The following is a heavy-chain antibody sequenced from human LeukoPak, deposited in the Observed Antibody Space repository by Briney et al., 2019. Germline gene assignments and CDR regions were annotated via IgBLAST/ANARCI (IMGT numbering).Heavy chain of an antibody. D-gene: IGHD2-2*01. J-gene: IGHJ4*02. CDR2: ISAYNGNT. CDR3: ARLSGGGYCSSTSCRLDY. Sequence: ASVKVSCKASGYTFTSYGINWVRQAPGQGLEWMGWISAYNGNTNYAQKLQGRVTMTTDTSTSTAYMELRSLRSDDTAVYYCARLSGGGYCSSTSCRLDYWGQGTLVTVSS. V-gene: IGHV1-18*01. CDR1: GYTFTSYG.